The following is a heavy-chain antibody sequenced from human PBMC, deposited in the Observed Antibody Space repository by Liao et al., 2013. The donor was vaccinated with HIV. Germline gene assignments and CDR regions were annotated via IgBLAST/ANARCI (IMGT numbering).Heavy chain of an antibody. CDR2: INHSGIT. CDR3: ARGRAYYDFWDLDRGCDY. Sequence: QVQLQQWGAGLLKPSETLSLTCAVYGGSFRRYYWSWIRQPPGKGLEWIGEINHSGITNYNPSLKSRVTISVDMSKKQFSLKLSSVTAADTAVYYCARGRAYYDFWDLDRGCDYWGPGNPGHRL. CDR1: GGSFRRYY. D-gene: IGHD3-3*01. V-gene: IGHV4-34*01. J-gene: IGHJ4*02.